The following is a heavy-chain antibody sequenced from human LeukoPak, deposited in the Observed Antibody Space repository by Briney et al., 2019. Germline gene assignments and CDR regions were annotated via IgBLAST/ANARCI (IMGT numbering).Heavy chain of an antibody. Sequence: PWGSLRLSSAASGFTFSSYGMHWVRQGPGKGLEWVAVISYDGSNKYYADSVKGRFTISRDNSKNTLYLQMNSLRAEDTALYYCASAGLTYGSGSYFVYRGQGTLVTVSS. CDR3: ASAGLTYGSGSYFVY. CDR1: GFTFSSYG. J-gene: IGHJ4*02. CDR2: ISYDGSNK. V-gene: IGHV3-30*03. D-gene: IGHD3-10*01.